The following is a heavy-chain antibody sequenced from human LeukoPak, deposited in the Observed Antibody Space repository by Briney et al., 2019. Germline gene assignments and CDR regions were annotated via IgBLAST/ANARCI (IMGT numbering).Heavy chain of an antibody. CDR1: GGSISSYY. Sequence: SETLSLTCTVSGGSISSYYWSWMRQPPGKGLEWIGYIYSSGSTNYSPSLKSRVTISVDTSKNQFSLKLYSVTAADTAVYYCARRYSGYGNAFDIWGQGTMVTVSS. D-gene: IGHD5-12*01. CDR3: ARRYSGYGNAFDI. V-gene: IGHV4-59*08. CDR2: IYSSGST. J-gene: IGHJ3*02.